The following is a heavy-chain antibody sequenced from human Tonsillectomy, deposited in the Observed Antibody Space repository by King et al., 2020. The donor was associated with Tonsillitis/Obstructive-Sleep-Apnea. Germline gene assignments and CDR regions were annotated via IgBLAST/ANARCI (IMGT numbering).Heavy chain of an antibody. V-gene: IGHV3-53*01. Sequence: VQLVESGGGLIQRGGSLRLSCAASGFTVSNRYMSWVRQAPGKGLEWISVIESGGSTHYADSVKGRFTISRDKSKNMLYLQRNSLGAEDTAVYYCAREGYYDSSGYSYCGVFDIWGQGTLVTVSS. CDR2: IESGGST. J-gene: IGHJ3*02. CDR3: AREGYYDSSGYSYCGVFDI. CDR1: GFTVSNRY. D-gene: IGHD3-22*01.